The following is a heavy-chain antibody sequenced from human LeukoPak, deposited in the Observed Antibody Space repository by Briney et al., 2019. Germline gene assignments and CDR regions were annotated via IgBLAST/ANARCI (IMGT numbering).Heavy chain of an antibody. D-gene: IGHD3-22*01. V-gene: IGHV3-30-3*01. CDR3: ARAYYYYDSSGHYYYYYAMDV. Sequence: GGSLRLSCAASGFTFSSYAMHWVRQAPGKGLEWVAVISYDGSNKYYADSVKGRFTISRDNAKNSLYLQMNTLRAEDTAVYYCARAYYYYDSSGHYYYYYAMDVWGQGTTVTVSS. CDR2: ISYDGSNK. CDR1: GFTFSSYA. J-gene: IGHJ6*02.